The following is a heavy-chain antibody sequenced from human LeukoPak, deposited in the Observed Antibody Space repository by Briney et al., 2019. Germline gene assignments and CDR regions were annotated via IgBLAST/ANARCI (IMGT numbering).Heavy chain of an antibody. V-gene: IGHV3-48*01. CDR1: GFTFGNYN. D-gene: IGHD3-3*01. CDR2: ISSSSSAI. J-gene: IGHJ3*02. Sequence: GGSLRLSCAASGFTFGNYNFIWVRQAPGKGPEWVSYISSSSSAIHYADSVKGRFTISRDNSKNTLFLQMNSLRAEDTAVYYCAKDPTYDFWSGYPRNDAFDIWGQGTMVTVSS. CDR3: AKDPTYDFWSGYPRNDAFDI.